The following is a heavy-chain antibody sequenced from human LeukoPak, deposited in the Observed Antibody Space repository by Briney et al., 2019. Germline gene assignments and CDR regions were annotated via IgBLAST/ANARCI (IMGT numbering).Heavy chain of an antibody. CDR2: ISPDGSTT. CDR1: GFTFSSYL. D-gene: IGHD5-12*01. J-gene: IGHJ4*02. V-gene: IGHV3-74*01. Sequence: GGSLRLSCAASGFTFSSYLMHWVRQAPGKGLVGVSRISPDGSTTNYARPVKGRSTIPRDNAKSTLYLQMNSLRAEDTAVYYCARGIKGGYGPDYWGQGTLVTVSS. CDR3: ARGIKGGYGPDY.